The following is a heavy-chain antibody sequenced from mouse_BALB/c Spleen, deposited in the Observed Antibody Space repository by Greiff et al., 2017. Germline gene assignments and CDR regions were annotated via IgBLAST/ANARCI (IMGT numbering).Heavy chain of an antibody. CDR1: GFTFSSYG. D-gene: IGHD1-2*01. V-gene: IGHV5-6-3*01. CDR3: ARGDYYGYGY. Sequence: DVQLVESGGGLVQPGGSLKLSCAASGFTFSSYGMSWVRQTPDKRLELVATINSNGGSTYYPDSVKGRFTISRDNAKNTLYLQMSSLKSEDTAMYYCARGDYYGYGYWGQGTTLTVSS. CDR2: INSNGGST. J-gene: IGHJ2*01.